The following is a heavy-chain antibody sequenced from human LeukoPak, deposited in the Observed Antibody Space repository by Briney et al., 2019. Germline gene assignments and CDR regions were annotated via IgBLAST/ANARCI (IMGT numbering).Heavy chain of an antibody. CDR2: ISGRSSTI. J-gene: IGHJ4*02. V-gene: IGHV3-48*01. Sequence: GGSLRLSCAASAFTFSDYSMNWVRQAPGKGLEWISYISGRSSTIYYADSVRGRFTISRDNAKNSMYLQMNSLRAEDTAVYYCAGDRLTSGSYFFDYWGQGTLVTVSS. CDR3: AGDRLTSGSYFFDY. D-gene: IGHD1-26*01. CDR1: AFTFSDYS.